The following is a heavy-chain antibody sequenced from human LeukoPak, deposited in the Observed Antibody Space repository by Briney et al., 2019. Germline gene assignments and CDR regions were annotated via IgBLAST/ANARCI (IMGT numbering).Heavy chain of an antibody. V-gene: IGHV1-18*01. CDR1: GYTFTSYD. Sequence: ASVKVSCKASGYTFTSYDITWVRQAPGQGLEWMGWISGHNGNTNYSQKLQGRVTMTTDTSTSTGYMELSSLRSEDTAVYYCARGSGIAAADFDYWGQGTLVTVSS. D-gene: IGHD6-13*01. CDR3: ARGSGIAAADFDY. J-gene: IGHJ4*02. CDR2: ISGHNGNT.